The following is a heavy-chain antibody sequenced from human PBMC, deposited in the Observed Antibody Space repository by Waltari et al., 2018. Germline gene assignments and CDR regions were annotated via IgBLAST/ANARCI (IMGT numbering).Heavy chain of an antibody. Sequence: QLQLQESGPGLVKPSETLSLTCTVSGGSISSSSYYWGWIRQPQGKGLEWIGSIYYSGSTYYNPSLKSRVTISVDTSKNQFSLKLSSVTAADTAVYYCARRGQQPYFHYWGQGTLVTVSS. J-gene: IGHJ4*02. V-gene: IGHV4-39*01. D-gene: IGHD6-13*01. CDR1: GGSISSSSYY. CDR2: IYYSGST. CDR3: ARRGQQPYFHY.